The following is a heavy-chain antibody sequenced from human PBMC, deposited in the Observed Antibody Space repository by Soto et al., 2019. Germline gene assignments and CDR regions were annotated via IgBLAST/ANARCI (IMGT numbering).Heavy chain of an antibody. V-gene: IGHV2-5*02. CDR3: AHKGYGDYPLDY. D-gene: IGHD4-17*01. CDR2: IYWDDSY. Sequence: QITLKESGPTLVKPTQTLTLTCTFSGFSLSTSGVGVGWIRQPPGTALEGLAVIYWDDSYHYSPSLRSRLTITKDTSKNQVVLTMTNMDPVDTATDYCAHKGYGDYPLDYWGQGTLVTVSS. J-gene: IGHJ4*02. CDR1: GFSLSTSGVG.